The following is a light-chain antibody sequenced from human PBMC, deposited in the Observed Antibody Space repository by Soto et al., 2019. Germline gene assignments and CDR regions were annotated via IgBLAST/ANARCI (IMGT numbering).Light chain of an antibody. CDR3: SSYAGATRWV. Sequence: QSVLPQPPSASGSPGQSVTISCTGTSSDVGAYNYVSWFQQHPGKAPKLMIHEVSKRPSGVPDRFSGSKSGNTASLTVSGLQAEDEADYYCSSYAGATRWVFGTGTKVTVL. J-gene: IGLJ1*01. CDR1: SSDVGAYNY. V-gene: IGLV2-8*01. CDR2: EVS.